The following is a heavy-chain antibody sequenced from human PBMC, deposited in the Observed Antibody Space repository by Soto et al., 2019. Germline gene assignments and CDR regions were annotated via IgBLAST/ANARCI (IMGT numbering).Heavy chain of an antibody. D-gene: IGHD3-22*01. CDR2: MSFDETKK. Sequence: GGSLRLSCAASGFTFSNYAMHWVRQAPGKGLEWVAVMSFDETKKYHAASVEGRFTISRDNSQNTLDLQMNSLRAEDTALYYCARDNPHYDSSATPLPIGMDVWGQGTTVTFSS. J-gene: IGHJ6*02. V-gene: IGHV3-30-3*01. CDR3: ARDNPHYDSSATPLPIGMDV. CDR1: GFTFSNYA.